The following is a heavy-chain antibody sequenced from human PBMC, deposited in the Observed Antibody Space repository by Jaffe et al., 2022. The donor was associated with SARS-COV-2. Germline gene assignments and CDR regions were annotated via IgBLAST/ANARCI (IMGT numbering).Heavy chain of an antibody. J-gene: IGHJ5*02. D-gene: IGHD3-10*01. V-gene: IGHV4-61*01. Sequence: QVYLQESGPGLVKPSETLSLTCSVSGASVSSGSYFWNWIRQPPGKGLEWIGYIYYSGSTYYNPSLKSRVTISVDTSKNQFSLNLISVTAADTAVYYCAGWFGESLFDPWGQGTLVTVSS. CDR1: GASVSSGSYF. CDR2: IYYSGST. CDR3: AGWFGESLFDP.